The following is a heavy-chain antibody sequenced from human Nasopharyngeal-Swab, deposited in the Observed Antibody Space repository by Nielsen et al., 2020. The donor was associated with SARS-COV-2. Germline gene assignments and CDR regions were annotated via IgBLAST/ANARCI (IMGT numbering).Heavy chain of an antibody. Sequence: ASVKVSCKASGYTFTGYYMHWVRQAPGQGLEWMGWINAGNGNTKYSQKFQGRVTITRDTSASTAYMELSSLRSEDTAVYYCARDSFTGSSHLDYWGQGTLVTVSS. CDR1: GYTFTGYY. V-gene: IGHV1-3*01. J-gene: IGHJ4*02. D-gene: IGHD6-6*01. CDR2: INAGNGNT. CDR3: ARDSFTGSSHLDY.